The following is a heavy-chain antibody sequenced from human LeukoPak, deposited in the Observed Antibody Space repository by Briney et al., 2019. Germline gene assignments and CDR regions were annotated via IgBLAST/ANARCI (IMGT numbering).Heavy chain of an antibody. CDR2: IYPGDSDT. Sequence: GESLKISCKGSGYSFTSYWIGWVRQMPGKGLEWMGIIYPGDSDTRYSPSFQGQVTISADKSISTAYLQWSSLKASDTAMYYCARTRLGEQQLVNDAFDIWGQGTMVTVSS. V-gene: IGHV5-51*01. D-gene: IGHD6-13*01. J-gene: IGHJ3*02. CDR3: ARTRLGEQQLVNDAFDI. CDR1: GYSFTSYW.